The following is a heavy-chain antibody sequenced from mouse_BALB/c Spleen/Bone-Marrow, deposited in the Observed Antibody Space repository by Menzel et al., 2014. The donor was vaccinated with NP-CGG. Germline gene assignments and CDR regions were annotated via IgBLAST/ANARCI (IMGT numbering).Heavy chain of an antibody. V-gene: IGHV1-55*01. D-gene: IGHD3-1*01. CDR3: ARFSQLGLLAY. J-gene: IGHJ3*01. Sequence: VQLHHSGAELVKPGTSVKLSCKASGYNFTSYWINWVKLRPGQGLEWIGDIYPGSGSTNYNEKFKSKATLTVDTSSSTAYMQLSSLASEDSALYYCARFSQLGLLAYWGQGTLVTVSA. CDR2: IYPGSGST. CDR1: GYNFTSYW.